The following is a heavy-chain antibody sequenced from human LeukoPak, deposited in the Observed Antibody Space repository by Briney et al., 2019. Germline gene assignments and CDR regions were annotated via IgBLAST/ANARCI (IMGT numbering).Heavy chain of an antibody. Sequence: SETLSLTCTVSGGSISSSSYYWGWVRQPPGKGLEWIGSIYYSGSTYYNPSLKSRVTISVDRSKNQFSLKLSSVTAADTAVYYCARGGAPTTVTKEAGAFDIWGQGTMVTVSS. J-gene: IGHJ3*02. V-gene: IGHV4-39*07. CDR3: ARGGAPTTVTKEAGAFDI. CDR2: IYYSGST. D-gene: IGHD4-17*01. CDR1: GGSISSSSYY.